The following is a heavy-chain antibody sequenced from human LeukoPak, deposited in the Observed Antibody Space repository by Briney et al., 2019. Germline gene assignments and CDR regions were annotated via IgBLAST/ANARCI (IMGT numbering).Heavy chain of an antibody. CDR2: IYTSGST. CDR1: GGSISSYY. CDR3: ARAHHTYDFWSGYYTPQVYGMDV. D-gene: IGHD3-3*01. V-gene: IGHV4-4*07. J-gene: IGHJ6*02. Sequence: KPSETLSLTCTVSGGSISSYYWSWIRQPAGKGLEWIGRIYTSGSTNYNPSLKSRVTMSVDTSKNQFSLKLSSVTAADTAVYYCARAHHTYDFWSGYYTPQVYGMDVWGQGTTVTVSS.